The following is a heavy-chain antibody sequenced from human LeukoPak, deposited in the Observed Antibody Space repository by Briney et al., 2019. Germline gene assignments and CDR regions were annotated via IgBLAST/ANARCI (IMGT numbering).Heavy chain of an antibody. D-gene: IGHD3-10*01. V-gene: IGHV3-11*01. J-gene: IGHJ4*02. CDR2: ISSGGDKR. CDR3: ARVRGSGNYAYADY. Sequence: GGSLRLSCVVSGFSFSDEYMSWIRQAPGKGLEWVSYISSGGDKRLYADSVKGRFTISRGDAKNSLYLQMNSLRVEDTAIYYCARVRGSGNYAYADYWGQGTLVTVSS. CDR1: GFSFSDEY.